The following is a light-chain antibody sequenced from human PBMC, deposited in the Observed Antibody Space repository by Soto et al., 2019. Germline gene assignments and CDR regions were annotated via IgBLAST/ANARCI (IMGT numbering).Light chain of an antibody. CDR3: QQYFTSPLT. V-gene: IGKV3-20*01. CDR2: GAS. Sequence: EVVLTQSACTLSLSAGERATLSCGASQTVSLSYLAWYQQKPGQAPRLLIYGASSRATGIPDRFSGGGYGTDFTLTISRLETEDFAMYYCQQYFTSPLTFGGGTKVDIK. CDR1: QTVSLSY. J-gene: IGKJ4*01.